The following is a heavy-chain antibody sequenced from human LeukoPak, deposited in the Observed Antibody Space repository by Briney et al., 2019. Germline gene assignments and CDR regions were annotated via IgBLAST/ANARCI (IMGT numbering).Heavy chain of an antibody. D-gene: IGHD4-17*01. CDR3: ARENKALYGDYPY. CDR2: ISYDGSNK. J-gene: IGHJ4*02. Sequence: PGRSLRLSCAASGFXFSSYGIHWVRQAPGKGLKWVAAISYDGSNKYYADSVKGRFTISRDNSKNTLYLQMNSLRAEDTAVYYCARENKALYGDYPYWGQGTLVTVSS. V-gene: IGHV3-30*03. CDR1: GFXFSSYG.